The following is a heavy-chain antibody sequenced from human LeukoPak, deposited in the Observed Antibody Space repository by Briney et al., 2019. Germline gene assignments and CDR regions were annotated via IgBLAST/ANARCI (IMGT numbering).Heavy chain of an antibody. Sequence: SETLSLTCAVYGGSFSGYYWSWIRQPPGKGLEWIGEINHSGSNNYNPSLKSRVTISVDTSKNQFSLKLSSVTAADTAVYYCAGHLRWWDYWGQGTLVTVSS. CDR2: INHSGSN. J-gene: IGHJ4*02. D-gene: IGHD5/OR15-5a*01. CDR3: AGHLRWWDY. V-gene: IGHV4-34*01. CDR1: GGSFSGYY.